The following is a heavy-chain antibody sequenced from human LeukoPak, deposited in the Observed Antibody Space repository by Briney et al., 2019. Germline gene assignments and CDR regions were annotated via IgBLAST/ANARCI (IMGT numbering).Heavy chain of an antibody. CDR3: ARLLGSSWTHFDY. CDR1: GGSISSYY. CDR2: IYYSGST. V-gene: IGHV4-59*01. D-gene: IGHD6-13*01. J-gene: IGHJ4*02. Sequence: SETLSHTCTVSGGSISSYYWSWIRQPPGKGLEWIGYIYYSGSTNYNPSLKSRVTISVDTSKNQFSLKLSSVTAADTAVYYCARLLGSSWTHFDYWGQGTLVTVSS.